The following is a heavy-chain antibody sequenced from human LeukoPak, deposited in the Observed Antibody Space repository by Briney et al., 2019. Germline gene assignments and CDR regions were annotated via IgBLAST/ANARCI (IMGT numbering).Heavy chain of an antibody. J-gene: IGHJ4*02. V-gene: IGHV3-73*01. CDR3: LTPEGDYSLPIDH. D-gene: IGHD4-11*01. CDR1: GFTFSGSA. CDR2: IRSKAHKYAT. Sequence: GGSLKLSCAASGFTFSGSAMHWARQAPGKGLEWVGHIRSKAHKYATAYAASVIGRFTISRDDSKNTAYLQMNSLKTEDTAVYYCLTPEGDYSLPIDHWGQGTLVTV.